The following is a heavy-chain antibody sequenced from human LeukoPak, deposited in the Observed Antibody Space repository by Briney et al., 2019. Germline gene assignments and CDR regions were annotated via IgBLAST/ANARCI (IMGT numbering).Heavy chain of an antibody. Sequence: PSETLSLTCAVYGGSFSGYYWSWIRQPPGKGLEWIGEINHSGSTNYNPSLKSRVTISVDTSKNQFSLKLSSVTAADTAVYYCARQRLLWFGELSIWGQGTLVTVSS. D-gene: IGHD3-10*01. CDR2: INHSGST. CDR3: ARQRLLWFGELSI. J-gene: IGHJ4*02. V-gene: IGHV4-34*01. CDR1: GGSFSGYY.